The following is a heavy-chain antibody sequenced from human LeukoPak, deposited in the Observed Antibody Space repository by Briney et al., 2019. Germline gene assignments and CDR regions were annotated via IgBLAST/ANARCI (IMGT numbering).Heavy chain of an antibody. J-gene: IGHJ4*02. CDR3: ARAEGQWELPDY. D-gene: IGHD1-26*01. Sequence: QPGGSLRLSCAASGFTFSSYGMHWVRQPPGKGLEWVAFIRYDGSNKYYADSVKGRFTISRDNSKNTLYLQMNSLRAEDTAVYYCARAEGQWELPDYWGQGTLVTVSS. CDR1: GFTFSSYG. CDR2: IRYDGSNK. V-gene: IGHV3-30*02.